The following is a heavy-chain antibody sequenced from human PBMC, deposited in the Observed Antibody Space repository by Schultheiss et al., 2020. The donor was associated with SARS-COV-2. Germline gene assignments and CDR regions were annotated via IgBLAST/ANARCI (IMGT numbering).Heavy chain of an antibody. J-gene: IGHJ4*02. V-gene: IGHV3-23*01. CDR1: GFTFSSYS. D-gene: IGHD3-3*01. CDR2: ISGSGGST. CDR3: AKSHPRITIFGVVNPFDY. Sequence: GGSLRLSCAASGFTFSSYSMNWVRQAPGKGLEWVSAISGSGGSTYYADSVKGRFTISRDNSKNTLYLQMNSLRAEDTAVYYCAKSHPRITIFGVVNPFDYWGQGTLVTVSS.